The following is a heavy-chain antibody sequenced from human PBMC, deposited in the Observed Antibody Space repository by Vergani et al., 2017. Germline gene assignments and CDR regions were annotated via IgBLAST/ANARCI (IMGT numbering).Heavy chain of an antibody. CDR2: IHTSWST. CDR3: ARESCLGGSCYKHLFDY. Sequence: QVQLQESGPGLVKPSQTLPLTCTVSGGSIHSHNYYWSWIRQPAGKGLEWIGRIHTSWSTTYNPSLKSRVTMSEDTSKNQFSLNLTSETAADTAVYLCARESCLGGSCYKHLFDYWGQGILVTVSS. D-gene: IGHD2-15*01. J-gene: IGHJ4*02. V-gene: IGHV4-61*02. CDR1: GGSIHSHNYY.